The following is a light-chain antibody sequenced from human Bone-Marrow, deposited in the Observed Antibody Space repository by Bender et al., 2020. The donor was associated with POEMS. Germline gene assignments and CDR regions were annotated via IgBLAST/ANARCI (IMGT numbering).Light chain of an antibody. CDR3: QTWGTGMF. V-gene: IGLV4-69*01. J-gene: IGLJ2*01. Sequence: QVVLTQSPSAAASLGASVKLTCTLSSGRSNYAIAWHQQRPDKGPRYLMKVFSDGSHKKGDGIPDRFSGSSSGAERYLTISSLQSEDEADYYCQTWGTGMFFGGGTKLTVL. CDR1: SGRSNYA. CDR2: VFSDGSH.